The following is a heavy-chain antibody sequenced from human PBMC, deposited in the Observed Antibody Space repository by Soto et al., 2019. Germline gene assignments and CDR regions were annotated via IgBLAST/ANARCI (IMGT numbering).Heavy chain of an antibody. D-gene: IGHD1-1*01. CDR3: AKDLTPGRRVLDY. CDR1: GFTFSSYA. CDR2: ISGSGGST. J-gene: IGHJ4*02. Sequence: PVGSLRLSCAASGFTFSSYAMSWVRQAPGKGLEWVSAISGSGGSTYYADSVKGRFTISRDNSKSTLYLQMNSLRAEDTAVYYCAKDLTPGRRVLDYWGQGTLVTVSS. V-gene: IGHV3-23*01.